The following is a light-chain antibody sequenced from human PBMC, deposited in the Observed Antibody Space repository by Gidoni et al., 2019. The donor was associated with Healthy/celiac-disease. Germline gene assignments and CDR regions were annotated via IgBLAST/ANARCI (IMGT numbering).Light chain of an antibody. J-gene: IGLJ1*01. CDR2: SNN. CDR3: AAWDDSLNGYV. Sequence: QSVLPQPPSASGTPGQRVTISCAGSSSNIGSNTVSWYQQLPGTAPKLLICSNNQRPSGVPDRFSGSKSGTSASLAISGLQSEDEADYYCAAWDDSLNGYVFGTGTKVTVL. V-gene: IGLV1-44*01. CDR1: SSNIGSNT.